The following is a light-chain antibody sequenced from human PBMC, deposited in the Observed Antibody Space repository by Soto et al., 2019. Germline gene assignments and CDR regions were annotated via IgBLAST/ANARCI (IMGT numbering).Light chain of an antibody. J-gene: IGLJ1*01. CDR1: SSNIGAGYD. Sequence: QSALTQPPSVSGAPGQRVTISCTGSSSNIGAGYDVHWYQQLPGTAPKLLIYGNSNRPSGVPDRFSGSKSGTSASLAITGLQAEDEADYYCQSYDSSLSGVFGTGTKLTV. V-gene: IGLV1-40*01. CDR3: QSYDSSLSGV. CDR2: GNS.